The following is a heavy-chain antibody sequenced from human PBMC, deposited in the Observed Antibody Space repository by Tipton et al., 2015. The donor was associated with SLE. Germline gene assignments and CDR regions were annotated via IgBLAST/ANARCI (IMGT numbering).Heavy chain of an antibody. CDR3: ARDLSIAAAGTFDY. V-gene: IGHV4-59*11. J-gene: IGHJ4*02. CDR2: IYYSGGT. Sequence: TLSLTCTVSGGSISSHYWSWIRQSPGKGLEWIGYIYYSGGTNYNPSLKSRVTISVDTSKNQFSLKLSSVTAADTAVYYCARDLSIAAAGTFDYWGQGTLVTVS. D-gene: IGHD6-13*01. CDR1: GGSISSHY.